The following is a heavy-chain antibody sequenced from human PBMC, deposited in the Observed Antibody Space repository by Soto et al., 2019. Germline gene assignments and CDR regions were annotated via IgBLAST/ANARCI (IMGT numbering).Heavy chain of an antibody. CDR1: GGSFTSNNW. Sequence: PSETLSLTCAVSGGSFTSNNWWTWVRQPPGQGLEWIGEIYRTGSTNYNPSLKSRVTISLDKSENQFSLKVTSLTAADTAVYYCASRDPGTSVDYWGQGTLVTVTS. CDR2: IYRTGST. V-gene: IGHV4-4*02. J-gene: IGHJ4*02. CDR3: ASRDPGTSVDY. D-gene: IGHD1-7*01.